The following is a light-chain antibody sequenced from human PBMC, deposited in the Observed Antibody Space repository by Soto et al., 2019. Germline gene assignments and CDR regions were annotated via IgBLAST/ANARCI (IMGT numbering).Light chain of an antibody. Sequence: QSVLTQPPSVSGAPGQRVTISCTGSSSNIGAGYYVHWYQQLPGTAPKLLIYGNSNRPSGFPDRFSGSKSGTSASLAITGLQAEDEADYYCQSYDSSLSGYVVFGGVTKLTVL. CDR1: SSNIGAGYY. V-gene: IGLV1-40*01. CDR2: GNS. J-gene: IGLJ2*01. CDR3: QSYDSSLSGYVV.